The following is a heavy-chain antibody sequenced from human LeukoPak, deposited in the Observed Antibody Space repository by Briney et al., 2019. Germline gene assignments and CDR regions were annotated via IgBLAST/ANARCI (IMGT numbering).Heavy chain of an antibody. V-gene: IGHV4-34*01. CDR3: ASGKAVAGQFDY. CDR2: INHSEST. Sequence: KSSETLSLTCAVYGGSFSGYYWSWIRQPPGKGLEWIGEINHSESTNYNPSLKSRVTISVDTSKNQFSLKLSSVTAADTAVYYCASGKAVAGQFDYWGQGTLVTVSS. CDR1: GGSFSGYY. D-gene: IGHD6-19*01. J-gene: IGHJ4*02.